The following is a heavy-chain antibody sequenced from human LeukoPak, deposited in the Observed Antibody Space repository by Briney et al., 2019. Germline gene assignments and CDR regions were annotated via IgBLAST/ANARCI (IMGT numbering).Heavy chain of an antibody. J-gene: IGHJ4*02. CDR2: ISGSGGDT. CDR1: GFAFSSYA. V-gene: IGHV3-23*01. D-gene: IGHD3-22*01. Sequence: GGSLRLSCAASGFAFSSYAMSWVRQAPGKGLEWVSAISGSGGDTWYADSVRGRFTISRDNSKNTLYMQVNSLRVEDTAVYYCAKDYYDISGSRYDFWGQGTLVTVSS. CDR3: AKDYYDISGSRYDF.